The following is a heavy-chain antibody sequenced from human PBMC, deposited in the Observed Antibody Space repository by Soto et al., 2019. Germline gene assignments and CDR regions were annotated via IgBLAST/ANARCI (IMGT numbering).Heavy chain of an antibody. D-gene: IGHD2-15*01. CDR3: ARGQPRGGTLTWGSGMDV. Sequence: ASVKVSCKASGYTFTSYDINWVRQATGQGLEWMGWMNPNSGNTGYAQKFQGRVTMTRNTSISTAYMELSSLRSEDTAVYYCARGQPRGGTLTWGSGMDVWGQGTTVTVSS. CDR2: MNPNSGNT. V-gene: IGHV1-8*01. CDR1: GYTFTSYD. J-gene: IGHJ6*02.